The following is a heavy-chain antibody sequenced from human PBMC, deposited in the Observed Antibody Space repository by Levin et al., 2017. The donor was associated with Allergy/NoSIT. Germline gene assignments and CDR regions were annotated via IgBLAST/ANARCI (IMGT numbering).Heavy chain of an antibody. V-gene: IGHV3-30*18. J-gene: IGHJ4*02. Sequence: GESLKISCAASGFTFNKFGMHWVRQAPGKGLEWVAVISYDGSNKYFVDSVKGRFTISRDNSKNTLYLQMDSLRPEDTAIYYCVKDRYLIAEYYFDYWGQGTLVTVSS. CDR1: GFTFNKFG. CDR3: VKDRYLIAEYYFDY. D-gene: IGHD6-13*01. CDR2: ISYDGSNK.